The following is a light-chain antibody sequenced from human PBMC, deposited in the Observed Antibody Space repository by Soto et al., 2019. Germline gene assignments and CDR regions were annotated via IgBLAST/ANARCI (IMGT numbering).Light chain of an antibody. J-gene: IGKJ4*01. CDR2: GAS. CDR3: QQCFSTPLLT. Sequence: DIQMTQSPSSLSASVGDRVTITCRASQSISTFLNWYQQKPGKAPKLLIYGASNLESGVPSTFSGSGSGTDLPLTISSLQPEDFATYYCQQCFSTPLLTFGGGTKVEIK. CDR1: QSISTF. V-gene: IGKV1-39*01.